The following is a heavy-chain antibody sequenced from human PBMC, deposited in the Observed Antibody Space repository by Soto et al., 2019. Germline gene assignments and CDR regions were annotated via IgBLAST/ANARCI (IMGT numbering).Heavy chain of an antibody. CDR3: ARDTETYYDFWSGYSYFDY. D-gene: IGHD3-3*01. V-gene: IGHV1-18*01. CDR2: ISAYNGNT. Sequence: ASVKVSCKASGYTFTSYGISWVRQAPGQGLEWMGWISAYNGNTNYAQKLQGRVTMTTDTSTSTAYMGLRSLRSDDTAVYYCARDTETYYDFWSGYSYFDYWGQGTLVTVSS. J-gene: IGHJ4*02. CDR1: GYTFTSYG.